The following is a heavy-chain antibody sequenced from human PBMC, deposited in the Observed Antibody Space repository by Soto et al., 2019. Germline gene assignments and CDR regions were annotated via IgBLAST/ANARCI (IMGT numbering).Heavy chain of an antibody. V-gene: IGHV1-18*01. CDR1: GYTFSNYG. D-gene: IGHD1-26*01. Sequence: QVQLVKSGAEVKQPGASAKVSCKASGYTFSNYGINWMRQVPGKGLEWMGWISAYNGKINYAQRFQGRVSLTTDTSTNTAYMELTSLRSDDTAVYYCARASGGGVGTTSYCCQRTLITVSS. CDR2: ISAYNGKI. J-gene: IGHJ4*02. CDR3: ARASGGGVGTTSY.